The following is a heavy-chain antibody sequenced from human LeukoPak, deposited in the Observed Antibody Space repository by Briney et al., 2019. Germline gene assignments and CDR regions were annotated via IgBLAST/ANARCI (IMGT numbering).Heavy chain of an antibody. V-gene: IGHV1-2*02. D-gene: IGHD6-19*01. CDR3: ASTESSGWWYFDY. Sequence: ASVKVSCKASGCTFTGYYMHWVRQAPGQGLEWMGWINPNSGGTNYAQKFQGRVTMTRDTSISTAYMELSRLRSDDTAVYYCASTESSGWWYFDYWGQGTLVTVSS. J-gene: IGHJ4*02. CDR1: GCTFTGYY. CDR2: INPNSGGT.